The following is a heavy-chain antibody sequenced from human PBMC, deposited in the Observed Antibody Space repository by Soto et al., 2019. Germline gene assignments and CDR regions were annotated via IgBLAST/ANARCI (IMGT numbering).Heavy chain of an antibody. CDR2: INHSGST. D-gene: IGHD1-1*01. V-gene: IGHV4-34*01. CDR3: ARGVRWRMPIY. Sequence: TLSLTCAVYGGSFSGYYWSWIRQPPGKGLEWIGEINHSGSTNYNPSLKSRVTISVDTSKNQFSLKLSSVTAADTAVYYCARGVRWRMPIYRGQGTLVTVSS. J-gene: IGHJ4*02. CDR1: GGSFSGYY.